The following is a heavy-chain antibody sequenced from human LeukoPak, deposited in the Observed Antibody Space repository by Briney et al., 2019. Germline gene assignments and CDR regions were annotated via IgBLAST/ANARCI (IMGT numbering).Heavy chain of an antibody. Sequence: GSLRLSCAASGFTFSSYAMHWVRQAPGKGLEWVAVISYDGSNKYYADSVKGRFTISRDNSKNTLYLQMNSLRAEDTAVYYCARVNRGSWGQGTLVTVSS. J-gene: IGHJ5*02. CDR1: GFTFSSYA. CDR2: ISYDGSNK. CDR3: ARVNRGS. D-gene: IGHD7-27*01. V-gene: IGHV3-30*04.